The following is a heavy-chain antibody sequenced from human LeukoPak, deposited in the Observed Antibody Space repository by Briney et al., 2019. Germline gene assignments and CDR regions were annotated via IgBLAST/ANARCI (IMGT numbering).Heavy chain of an antibody. CDR2: FIPIFGTT. CDR1: GGTFNGYG. CDR3: ARVRNDYGDYGPYFDY. D-gene: IGHD4-17*01. V-gene: IGHV1-69*01. Sequence: SVKVSCKASGGTFNGYGISWVRQAPGQGLEWMGGFIPIFGTTNYAQKLQGRVTLAADELMTTAYTELSSLRSDDTAVYYCARVRNDYGDYGPYFDYWGQGTLVTVYS. J-gene: IGHJ4*02.